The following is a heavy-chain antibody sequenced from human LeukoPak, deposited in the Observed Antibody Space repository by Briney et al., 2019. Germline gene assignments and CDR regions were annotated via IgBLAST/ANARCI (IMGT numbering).Heavy chain of an antibody. CDR1: GFTFSSYS. CDR2: ISSSSSYI. Sequence: GGSLRLSCAASGFTFSSYSMNWLRQAPGKGLEWVSSISSSSSYIYYADSVKGRFAISRDNAKNSLYLQMNSLRAEDTAVYYCARDPYYYGSGSYPDYYYGMDVWGKGTTVTVSS. J-gene: IGHJ6*04. D-gene: IGHD3-10*01. CDR3: ARDPYYYGSGSYPDYYYGMDV. V-gene: IGHV3-21*01.